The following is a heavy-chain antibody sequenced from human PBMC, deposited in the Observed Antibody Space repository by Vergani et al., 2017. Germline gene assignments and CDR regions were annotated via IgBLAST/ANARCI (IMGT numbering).Heavy chain of an antibody. V-gene: IGHV5-51*01. D-gene: IGHD1-1*01. CDR1: EYSFGNYW. J-gene: IGHJ4*02. Sequence: EVELVQSGPEMRKPGESLKISCKGSEYSFGNYWIGWVRQMPGKGLEWMGIIYPADSDTRYSPSFQGQVTISADKSISTAFRQWDSLKASDTALYDCARHTTYTDSWGQGTLVTVSS. CDR2: IYPADSDT. CDR3: ARHTTYTDS.